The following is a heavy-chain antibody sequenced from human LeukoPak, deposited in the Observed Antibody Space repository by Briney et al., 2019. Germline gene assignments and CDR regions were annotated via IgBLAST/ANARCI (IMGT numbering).Heavy chain of an antibody. V-gene: IGHV3-33*01. CDR2: IWYDGSKK. J-gene: IGHJ6*03. CDR3: ARDPARPPRYYMDV. CDR1: GFTFSSHG. D-gene: IGHD1-14*01. Sequence: GGSLRLSCAASGFTFSSHGMHWVRQAPGKGLEWVAVIWYDGSKKYYADSVTGRSSISRDNSKNALSLQMNSLRAEDTAVYYCARDPARPPRYYMDVWGTGATVTVSS.